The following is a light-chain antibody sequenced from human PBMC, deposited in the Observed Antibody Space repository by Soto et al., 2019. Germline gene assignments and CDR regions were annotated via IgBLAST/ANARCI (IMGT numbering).Light chain of an antibody. V-gene: IGKV1-5*03. CDR2: KAS. CDR1: QSISSW. CDR3: QQYNSYKT. J-gene: IGKJ1*01. Sequence: DIQMTQSSSTLSASVGDRVNITCRASQSISSWLAWYQQKPGKAPKLLIYKASSLESGVPSRFSGSGSGTEFTLTISSLQPDDFATYYCQQYNSYKTFGQGTKVDIK.